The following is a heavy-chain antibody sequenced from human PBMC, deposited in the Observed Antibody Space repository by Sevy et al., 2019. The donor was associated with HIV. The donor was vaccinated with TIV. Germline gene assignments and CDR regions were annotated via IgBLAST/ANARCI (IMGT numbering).Heavy chain of an antibody. CDR3: VRDRIDAAGGYFDY. CDR1: GGSVSSGNYY. V-gene: IGHV4-61*01. J-gene: IGHJ4*02. CDR2: ISYIGST. Sequence: SETLCLTCTVSGGSVSSGNYYWTWIRQPPGKGLEWIGYISYIGSTNYNPSLKSRVTISIDTSKNQLSLRLSSVTATDTAVYYCVRDRIDAAGGYFDYWGQGTLVTVSS. D-gene: IGHD6-13*01.